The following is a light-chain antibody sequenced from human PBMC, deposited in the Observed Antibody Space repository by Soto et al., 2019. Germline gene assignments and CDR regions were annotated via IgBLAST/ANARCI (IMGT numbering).Light chain of an antibody. CDR2: DAS. CDR1: QSISSW. J-gene: IGKJ1*01. V-gene: IGKV1-5*01. Sequence: DIQMTQSPSTLSAPVGDRVTITCRASQSISSWLAWYQQKPGKAPKLLIYDASSLESGVPSRFSGSGSGTEFTLTISSLQPDDFATYYCQQYNSYPWTFGQGNKVEIK. CDR3: QQYNSYPWT.